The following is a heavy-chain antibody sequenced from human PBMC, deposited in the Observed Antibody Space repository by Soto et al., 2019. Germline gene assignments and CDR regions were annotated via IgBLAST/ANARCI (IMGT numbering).Heavy chain of an antibody. D-gene: IGHD4-17*01. CDR1: GYSFISYW. V-gene: IGHV5-51*01. CDR3: ARETTNDAFDI. Sequence: GESLKISCKGSGYSFISYWIGWVRQMPGKGLEWMGIIYPGDSDTRYGPSFQGQVTISADKSISTAYLQWSSLKASDTAMYYCARETTNDAFDIWGRGTMVTVSS. J-gene: IGHJ3*02. CDR2: IYPGDSDT.